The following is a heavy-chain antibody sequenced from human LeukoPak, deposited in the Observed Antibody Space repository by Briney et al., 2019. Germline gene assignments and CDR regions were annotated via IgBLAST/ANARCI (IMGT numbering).Heavy chain of an antibody. CDR1: GFSLSTSGMC. J-gene: IGHJ4*02. CDR3: ARIRHSSGCIDY. Sequence: SGPTLVNPTQTLTLTCTFPGFSLSTSGMCVSWIRQPPGKALEWLARIDWDDDKYYSTSLKTRLTISKDTSKNQVVLTMTNMDPVDTATYYCARIRHSSGCIDYWGQGTLVTVSS. D-gene: IGHD6-19*01. V-gene: IGHV2-70*11. CDR2: IDWDDDK.